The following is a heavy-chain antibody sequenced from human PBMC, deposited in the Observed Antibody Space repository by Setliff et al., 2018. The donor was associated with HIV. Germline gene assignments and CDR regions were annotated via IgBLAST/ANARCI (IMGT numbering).Heavy chain of an antibody. Sequence: GESLKISCKGSGYSFTSYWIAWVRQMPGKGLEWMGLIYPRDSDTRYSPSFQGQVTISVDKSISTAYLHWSSLKASDTAMYYCGRDRSGENWNAEIDYWGQGTLVTVSS. D-gene: IGHD1-1*01. CDR2: IYPRDSDT. CDR1: GYSFTSYW. V-gene: IGHV5-51*01. CDR3: GRDRSGENWNAEIDY. J-gene: IGHJ4*02.